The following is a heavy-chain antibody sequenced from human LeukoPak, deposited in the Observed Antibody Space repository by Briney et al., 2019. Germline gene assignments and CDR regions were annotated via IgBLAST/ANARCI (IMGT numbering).Heavy chain of an antibody. D-gene: IGHD3-3*01. CDR2: IGTSTAYI. V-gene: IGHV3-21*01. CDR3: ARGWSYGMDV. J-gene: IGHJ6*02. Sequence: GGSLRLSCAASGFTLSTYSMNWVRQAPGKGLEWVSSIGTSTAYIFYADSVKGRFTISRDNAKNSVYLQMNSLRAEDTAVYYCARGWSYGMDVWDQGTTATVSS. CDR1: GFTLSTYS.